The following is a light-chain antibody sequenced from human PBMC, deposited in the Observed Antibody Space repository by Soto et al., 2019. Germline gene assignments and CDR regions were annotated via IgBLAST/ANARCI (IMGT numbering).Light chain of an antibody. V-gene: IGLV2-14*03. Sequence: QSALTQPTSVSGCPGQSITISCTGNHNDIGTYDYVSWYQQHPGRAPRLLIHGVTTRPSGISGRFSASKSGLTASLTISGLQPEDETDYYCSSFTSNRIYVFGPGTKV. J-gene: IGLJ1*01. CDR3: SSFTSNRIYV. CDR1: HNDIGTYDY. CDR2: GVT.